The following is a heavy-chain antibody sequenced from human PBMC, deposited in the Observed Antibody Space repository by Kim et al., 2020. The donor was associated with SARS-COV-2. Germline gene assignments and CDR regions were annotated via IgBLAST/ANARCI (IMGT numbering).Heavy chain of an antibody. V-gene: IGHV4-34*01. J-gene: IGHJ6*02. Sequence: SETLSLTCAVYGGSFSGYYWSWIRQPPGKGLEWIGEINHSGSTNYNPSLKSRVTISVDTSKNQFSLKLSSVPAADTAVYYCARVKRRNYYGSGSYLSSYYYGMDVWGQGTTVTVSS. CDR3: ARVKRRNYYGSGSYLSSYYYGMDV. D-gene: IGHD3-10*01. CDR2: INHSGST. CDR1: GGSFSGYY.